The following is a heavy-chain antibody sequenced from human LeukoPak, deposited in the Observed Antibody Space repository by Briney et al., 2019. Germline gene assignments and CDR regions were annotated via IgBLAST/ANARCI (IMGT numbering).Heavy chain of an antibody. J-gene: IGHJ5*02. Sequence: PSQTLSLTPALSGDTLSSNSAASNWIRQSPTRGLEWLVRTYYRSKWYNDYALSVKNRITINPDTSKNQFSLQLNSVTPEDTAVYYCARELWQQLPEGWFDPWGEGTLVSVSS. D-gene: IGHD6-13*01. CDR1: GDTLSSNSAA. V-gene: IGHV6-1*01. CDR2: TYYRSKWYN. CDR3: ARELWQQLPEGWFDP.